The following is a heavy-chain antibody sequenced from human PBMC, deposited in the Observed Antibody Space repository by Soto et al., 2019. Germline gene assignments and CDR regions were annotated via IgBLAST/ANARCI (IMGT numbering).Heavy chain of an antibody. V-gene: IGHV3-30*18. J-gene: IGHJ4*02. CDR1: GFIFRSSG. CDR2: ISHDGSSK. D-gene: IGHD2-2*03. Sequence: RGSLRLSCAASGFIFRSSGMHWVRQAPGKGLEWVAAISHDGSSKSYGDSVKGRLTISRDTSKNTLYLQMDSLSAEDTAVYYCAKDWINTWSFDYWGQGALVTVSS. CDR3: AKDWINTWSFDY.